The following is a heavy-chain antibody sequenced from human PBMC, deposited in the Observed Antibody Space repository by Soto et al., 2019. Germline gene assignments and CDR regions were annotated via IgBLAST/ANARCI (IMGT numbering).Heavy chain of an antibody. CDR3: AKGQSGAFDI. J-gene: IGHJ3*02. CDR1: GFTFSSYA. Sequence: ASLRLSCAASGFTFSSYAMDWVRQAPGKGLEWVSAISGSVGSTYYADSVKGRFTISRDNSKNTLYLQMNSLRAEDTAVYYCAKGQSGAFDIWGQGTMVTVSS. V-gene: IGHV3-23*01. D-gene: IGHD1-26*01. CDR2: ISGSVGST.